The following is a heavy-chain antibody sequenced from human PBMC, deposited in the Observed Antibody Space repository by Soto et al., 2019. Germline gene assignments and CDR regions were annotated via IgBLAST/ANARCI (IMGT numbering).Heavy chain of an antibody. CDR2: IIQISGTA. Sequence: QVQLVQSGAEVKKPGSSVKVSCKASGGTFSSYAISWVRQAPGQGLEWMGGIIQISGTANYAQKFQGRVTITADESTSTVYMELSSLRSEDTAVYFCARSQGSSTSLEIYYYYYYGMDVWGQGTTVTVSS. CDR1: GGTFSSYA. D-gene: IGHD2-2*01. V-gene: IGHV1-69*01. J-gene: IGHJ6*02. CDR3: ARSQGSSTSLEIYYYYYYGMDV.